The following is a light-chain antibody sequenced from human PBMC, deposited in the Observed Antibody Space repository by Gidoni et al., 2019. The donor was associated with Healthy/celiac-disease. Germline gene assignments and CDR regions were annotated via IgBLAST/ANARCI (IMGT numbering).Light chain of an antibody. Sequence: DIVMTQSPDSLAVSLGERATINCKSSQSVLYSSNNKNYLAWYQQKQGQHLQPDRFSGSGSGTDFTLTISSLQAEDVAVYYCQQYYSTPPGTFGQGTKVEIK. CDR2: HL. CDR3: QQYYSTPPGT. CDR1: QSVLYSSNNKNY. J-gene: IGKJ1*01. V-gene: IGKV4-1*01.